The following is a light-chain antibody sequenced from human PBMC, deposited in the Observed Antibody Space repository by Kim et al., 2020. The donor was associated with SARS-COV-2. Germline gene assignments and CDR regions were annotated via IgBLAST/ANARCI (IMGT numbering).Light chain of an antibody. CDR1: ERISSY. J-gene: IGKJ1*01. CDR2: AAS. V-gene: IGKV1-39*01. Sequence: DIQMTQSPSSLSASVGDRVTISCGASERISSYLNWYQQKPGKAPKLLIYAASRLQSGVPSRFSGGGSGTDFTLTISSLQPEDFATYFCQQSYRTPRTFGQGTKVDIK. CDR3: QQSYRTPRT.